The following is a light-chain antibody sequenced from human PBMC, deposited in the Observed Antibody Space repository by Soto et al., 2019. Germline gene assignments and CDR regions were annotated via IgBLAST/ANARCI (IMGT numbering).Light chain of an antibody. Sequence: QSALTQPASVSGSLGQSITISCSGTSRDVGGFDYVSWYQQHPGKAPKIMIYEIANRPSGVSYRFSGSKSGNTASLTISGLQAEDEADYYCSSYTSSATLIFGGGTKLTVL. CDR1: SRDVGGFDY. CDR3: SSYTSSATLI. CDR2: EIA. V-gene: IGLV2-14*01. J-gene: IGLJ2*01.